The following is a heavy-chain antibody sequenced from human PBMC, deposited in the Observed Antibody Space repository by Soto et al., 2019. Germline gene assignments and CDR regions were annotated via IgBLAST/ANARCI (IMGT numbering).Heavy chain of an antibody. V-gene: IGHV4-59*01. CDR3: VRTTILSKVKDV. Sequence: SETLSLTCTVSGDSISSYYWSWIRQSPGKGLEWIAYISYSGTSNYNPPLKSRVTISLDTSKNQFSLNLRSVTDADTAVYYCVRTTILSKVKDVWGKGNTVTVS. D-gene: IGHD3-9*01. CDR2: ISYSGTS. CDR1: GDSISSYY. J-gene: IGHJ6*03.